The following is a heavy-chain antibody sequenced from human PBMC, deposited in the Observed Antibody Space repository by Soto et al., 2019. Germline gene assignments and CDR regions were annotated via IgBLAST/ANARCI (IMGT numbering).Heavy chain of an antibody. V-gene: IGHV3-48*01. D-gene: IGHD6-13*01. CDR1: AFTFSRYG. Sequence: EVQLVESGGGLVQPGGSLGLSCAASAFTFSRYGMNWVRHTPGKGLEWVSYISIRSTNIHYADSVKGRFTISRDNAKNSLYLHMNSLGAEDMDVYYCTRGAAGNAYFWGQGIPVTVSS. CDR3: TRGAAGNAYF. CDR2: ISIRSTNI. J-gene: IGHJ4*02.